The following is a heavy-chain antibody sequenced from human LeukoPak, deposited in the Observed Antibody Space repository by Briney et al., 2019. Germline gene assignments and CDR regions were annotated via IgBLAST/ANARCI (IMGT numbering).Heavy chain of an antibody. CDR3: ARRLAARLRFYYYYMDV. CDR1: GGSISSYY. CDR2: IYYSGST. J-gene: IGHJ6*03. D-gene: IGHD6-6*01. Sequence: PSETLSLTCTVSGGSISSYYWSWIRQPPGKGLEWIGYIYYSGSTNYNPSLKSRVTISVDTSKNQFSLKLSSVTAADTAVYYCARRLAARLRFYYYYMDVWGKGTTVTVSS. V-gene: IGHV4-59*12.